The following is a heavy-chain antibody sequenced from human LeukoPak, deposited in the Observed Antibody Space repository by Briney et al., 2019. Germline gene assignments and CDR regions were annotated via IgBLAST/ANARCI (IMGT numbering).Heavy chain of an antibody. Sequence: PSGTLSLTCAVSGASISSDKWWSWVRQPPGKGLEWIGEINHSGNTNYSPSLKSRVTMSTDKSENEFSLRLTSVTAADTAVYYCARAGVWLPAVWGQGTLVTVSS. CDR1: GASISSDKW. CDR3: ARAGVWLPAV. V-gene: IGHV4-4*02. CDR2: INHSGNT. J-gene: IGHJ4*02. D-gene: IGHD3-9*01.